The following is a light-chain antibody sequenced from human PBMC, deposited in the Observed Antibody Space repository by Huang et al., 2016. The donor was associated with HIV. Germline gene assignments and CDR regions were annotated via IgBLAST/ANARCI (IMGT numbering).Light chain of an antibody. J-gene: IGKJ1*01. V-gene: IGKV1-5*03. CDR3: QQYDSYSRWT. CDR2: QAS. Sequence: DIQMTQSPSTLSASVGDRVSITCRASQSISSWLAWYHQKPGKAPKLLIYQASSLQNGVPSRFSGSGSGTEVTLTISSLQPDDFATYYCQQYDSYSRWTCGQGTKVEVK. CDR1: QSISSW.